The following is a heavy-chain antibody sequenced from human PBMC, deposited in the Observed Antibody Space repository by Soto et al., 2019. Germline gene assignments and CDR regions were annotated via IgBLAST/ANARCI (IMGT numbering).Heavy chain of an antibody. CDR2: VNSDGSDT. CDR1: GFTFSNYW. CDR3: ARDGAGSGHVLDY. J-gene: IGHJ4*02. Sequence: EVQLVESGGDLVQPGGSLRLSCAVSGFTFSNYWMHWVRQAPGKGLVWVSCVNSDGSDTRYADSVKGRFTISRDNAKNTLQLQMNSLRAEDAAVYYCARDGAGSGHVLDYWGQGTLVTVSS. V-gene: IGHV3-74*01. D-gene: IGHD5-12*01.